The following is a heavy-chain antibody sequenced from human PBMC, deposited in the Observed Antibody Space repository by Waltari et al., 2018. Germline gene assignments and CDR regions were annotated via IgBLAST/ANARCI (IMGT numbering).Heavy chain of an antibody. V-gene: IGHV4-39*07. J-gene: IGHJ5*02. CDR3: ARVMGLAGLRDWFDP. CDR1: GGSISSSSYY. CDR2: IHYSGGT. Sequence: QLQLQESGPGLVKPSETLSLTCTVSGGSISSSSYYWGGIRQPPGKGLEWIGSIHYSGGTDDNPCLKRRVTISVDTAKNQVSLKLSSVTAADTAVYYCARVMGLAGLRDWFDPWGQGTLVTVSS. D-gene: IGHD2-8*01.